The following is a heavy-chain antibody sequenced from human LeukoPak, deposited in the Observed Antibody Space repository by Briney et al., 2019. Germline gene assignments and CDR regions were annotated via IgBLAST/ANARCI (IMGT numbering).Heavy chain of an antibody. CDR1: GGSISSSSYY. CDR2: IYYSGST. D-gene: IGHD1-26*01. Sequence: PSETLSLTCTVSGGSISSSSYYWGWIRQPPGKGLEWIGSIYYSGSTYYNPSLKSRVTISVDTSKNQFSLKLSSVTAADTAVYYCARCPPQKSGSYLDAFDIWGQGTMVTVSS. J-gene: IGHJ3*02. CDR3: ARCPPQKSGSYLDAFDI. V-gene: IGHV4-39*07.